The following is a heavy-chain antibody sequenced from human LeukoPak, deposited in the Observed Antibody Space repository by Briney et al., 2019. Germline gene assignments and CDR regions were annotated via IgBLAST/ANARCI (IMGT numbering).Heavy chain of an antibody. V-gene: IGHV3-23*01. J-gene: IGHJ4*02. CDR2: ISGSGGTA. Sequence: PGGSLRLSCAASGFTFSIYAMSWVRQAPGKGLEWVSAISGSGGTAYYADSVKGRFTISRDNAKNSLYLQMNSLRAEDTAVYYCASDGVVGVTGYFDYWGQGTLVTVSS. CDR1: GFTFSIYA. D-gene: IGHD1-26*01. CDR3: ASDGVVGVTGYFDY.